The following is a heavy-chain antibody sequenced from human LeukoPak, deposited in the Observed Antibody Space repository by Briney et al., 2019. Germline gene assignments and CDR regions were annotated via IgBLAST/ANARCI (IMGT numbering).Heavy chain of an antibody. CDR2: IWYDGSRQ. V-gene: IGHV3-33*01. Sequence: GGSLRLSCAASGFSLGSYGMHWVRQAPGKGLEWVSLIWYDGSRQYYADSVKGRFSISKDDSRNTLYLQMNSLRAGDTALYYCARDRAMVVGSSWYYDSWGQGTLVTVSS. J-gene: IGHJ4*02. CDR3: ARDRAMVVGSSWYYDS. CDR1: GFSLGSYG. D-gene: IGHD2-21*01.